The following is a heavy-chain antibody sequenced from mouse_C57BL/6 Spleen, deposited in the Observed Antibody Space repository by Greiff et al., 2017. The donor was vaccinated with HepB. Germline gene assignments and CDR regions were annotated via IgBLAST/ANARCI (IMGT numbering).Heavy chain of an antibody. D-gene: IGHD1-1*01. CDR2: INPSTGGT. CDR3: ARAYGSSPAWFAY. J-gene: IGHJ3*01. CDR1: GYSFTGYY. Sequence: EVQLQQSGPELVKPGASVKISCKASGYSFTGYYMNWVKQSPEKSLEWIGEINPSTGGTTYNQKFKAKATLTVDKSSSTAYMQLKSLTSEDSAVYYCARAYGSSPAWFAYWGQGTLVTVSA. V-gene: IGHV1-42*01.